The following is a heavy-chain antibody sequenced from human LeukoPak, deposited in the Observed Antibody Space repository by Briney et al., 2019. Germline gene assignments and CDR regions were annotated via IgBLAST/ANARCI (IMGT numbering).Heavy chain of an antibody. D-gene: IGHD2-2*01. CDR1: GFTFSNAW. J-gene: IGHJ4*02. CDR3: TTLPPYIGYCSSTSCYFRTFDY. CDR2: IKSKTDGGTT. V-gene: IGHV3-15*01. Sequence: GGSLSLSCAASGFTFSNAWMSWVRQAPGKGLEWVGRIKSKTDGGTTDYAAPVKGRFTISRDDSKNTLYLQMNSLKTEDTAVYYCTTLPPYIGYCSSTSCYFRTFDYWGQGTLVTVSS.